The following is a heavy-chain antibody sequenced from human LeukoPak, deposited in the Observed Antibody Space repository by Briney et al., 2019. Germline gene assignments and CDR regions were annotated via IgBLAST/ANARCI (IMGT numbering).Heavy chain of an antibody. J-gene: IGHJ3*02. CDR3: ARERPVVVAATGAFDI. V-gene: IGHV1-69*01. Sequence: SVKASCKASGGTFSSYAISWVRQAPGQGLEWMGGIIPIFGTANYAQKFQGRVTITADESTSTAYMELSSLRSEDTAVYYCARERPVVVAATGAFDIWGQGTMVTVSS. D-gene: IGHD2-15*01. CDR2: IIPIFGTA. CDR1: GGTFSSYA.